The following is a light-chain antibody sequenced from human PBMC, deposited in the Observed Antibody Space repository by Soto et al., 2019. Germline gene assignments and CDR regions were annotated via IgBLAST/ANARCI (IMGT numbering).Light chain of an antibody. J-gene: IGKJ2*01. CDR3: QHYITYPYT. CDR1: QSISNH. CDR2: AAS. V-gene: IGKV1-39*01. Sequence: DIQMTQSPSSLSASVEDRVIITCRASQSISNHLNWYQQKPGKAPKLLIFAASSLQSGVPSRFSGSRSGPDFTLTIRSMQPDDFAYYYCQHYITYPYTFGQGTKVDIK.